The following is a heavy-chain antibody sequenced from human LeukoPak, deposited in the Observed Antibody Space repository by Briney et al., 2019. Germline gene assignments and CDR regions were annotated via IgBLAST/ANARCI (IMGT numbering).Heavy chain of an antibody. CDR1: GYTFTSYG. CDR3: ARTPAVAGFYYFDY. D-gene: IGHD6-19*01. V-gene: IGHV1-18*01. CDR2: ISAYNGNT. J-gene: IGHJ4*02. Sequence: ASVKVSCKASGYTFTSYGISWVRQAPGQGLEWMGWISAYNGNTNYAQKLQGRVTMTTDTSTSTAYMELRSLRSDDTAVYYCARTPAVAGFYYFDYWGQGTLVTVSS.